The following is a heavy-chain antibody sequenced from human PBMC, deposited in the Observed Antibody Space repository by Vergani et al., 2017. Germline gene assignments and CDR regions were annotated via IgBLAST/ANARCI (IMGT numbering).Heavy chain of an antibody. D-gene: IGHD3-22*01. V-gene: IGHV3-21*01. Sequence: VQLVESGGGLVKPGGSLRLSCAASGFSFSSYSMNWVRQAPGKGLEWVASISGSSSYVFYRDSVEGRFTITRDNAKKSVYLQMNSLRAEDTAIYYCARKKYYDSKDYYQVEPFDYWGQGTLVTVSS. CDR2: ISGSSSYV. CDR3: ARKKYYDSKDYYQVEPFDY. CDR1: GFSFSSYS. J-gene: IGHJ4*02.